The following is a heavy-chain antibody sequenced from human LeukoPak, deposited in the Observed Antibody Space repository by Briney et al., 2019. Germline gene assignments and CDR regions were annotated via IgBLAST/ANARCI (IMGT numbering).Heavy chain of an antibody. D-gene: IGHD2-15*01. CDR2: ISGSGST. V-gene: IGHV4-4*07. CDR1: GVSINGFH. Sequence: SETLSLTCAVSGVSINGFHWSWIRQPAGKGLEWMGRISGSGSTDYNPSLKSRVTMSVDTSKNQFSLKLNSVTAADTAVYYCAKEGRSSTPGYWGQGTLVTVSS. CDR3: AKEGRSSTPGY. J-gene: IGHJ4*02.